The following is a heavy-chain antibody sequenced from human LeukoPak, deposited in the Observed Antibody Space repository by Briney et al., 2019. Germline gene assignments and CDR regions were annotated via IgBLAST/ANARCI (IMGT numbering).Heavy chain of an antibody. CDR3: ARITMVRGVIFEWYFDL. CDR1: GYTFTGYY. D-gene: IGHD3-10*01. V-gene: IGHV1-2*02. Sequence: ASVKVSCKASGYTFTGYYMHWVRQAPGQGLEWMGWINPNSGGTNCAQKFQGRVTMTRDTSINTAYMELSSLRFDDTAVYYCARITMVRGVIFEWYFDLWGRGTLVTVSS. CDR2: INPNSGGT. J-gene: IGHJ2*01.